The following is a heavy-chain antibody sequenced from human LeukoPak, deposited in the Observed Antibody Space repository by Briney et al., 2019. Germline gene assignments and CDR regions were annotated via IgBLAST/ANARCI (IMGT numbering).Heavy chain of an antibody. CDR3: ARDLGSETWYYYGMDV. CDR1: GFTFSSYW. V-gene: IGHV3-7*01. J-gene: IGHJ6*02. CDR2: IKKDGSEK. D-gene: IGHD7-27*01. Sequence: PGGSLRLSCAASGFTFSSYWMSWVRQAPGKGLEWVANIKKDGSEKYYVDSVKGRFTISRDNAKNSLYLQMNSLRAEDTAVYYCARDLGSETWYYYGMDVWGQGTTVTVSS.